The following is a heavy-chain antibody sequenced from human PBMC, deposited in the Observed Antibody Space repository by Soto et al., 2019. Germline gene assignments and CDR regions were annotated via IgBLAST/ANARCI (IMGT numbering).Heavy chain of an antibody. CDR2: IYYSGST. CDR1: GGSLSSGSYY. D-gene: IGHD3-10*01. J-gene: IGHJ5*02. V-gene: IGHV4-61*01. CDR3: AREGGSGIDWFDP. Sequence: XTLSLPCTVSGGSLSSGSYYWSWIRQPQGKGLEWIGYIYYSGSTNYNPSLKSRVTISVDTSKNQFSLKLSSVNAADTAVYYCAREGGSGIDWFDPWGQGTLVTVSA.